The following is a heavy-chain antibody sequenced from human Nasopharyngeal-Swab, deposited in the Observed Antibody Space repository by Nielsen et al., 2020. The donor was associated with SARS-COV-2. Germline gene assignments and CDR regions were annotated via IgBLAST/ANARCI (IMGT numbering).Heavy chain of an antibody. CDR3: ARSVSGDFDFWGAMGNNWFDS. V-gene: IGHV3-48*04. CDR2: ISSSSSNI. Sequence: GESLKISCAASGFTFTSYSMNWVRQAPGKGLEWVSYISSSSSNIYYADSVKGRFTISRDNAKNSLYLQMNSLRAEDTAVYYCARSVSGDFDFWGAMGNNWFDSWGQGTLVTVSS. D-gene: IGHD3-3*01. J-gene: IGHJ5*01. CDR1: GFTFTSYS.